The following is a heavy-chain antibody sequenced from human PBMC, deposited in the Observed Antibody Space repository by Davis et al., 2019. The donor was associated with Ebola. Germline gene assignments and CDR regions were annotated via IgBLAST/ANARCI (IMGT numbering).Heavy chain of an antibody. Sequence: GGSLRLSCAASGFTFSSYGMHWVRQAPGKGLEWVAVISYDGSNKYYADSVKGRFTISRDNSKNTLYLQMNSLRAEDTAVYYCAKSYRDYDFWSGYPYYFDYWGQGTLVTVSS. CDR3: AKSYRDYDFWSGYPYYFDY. CDR2: ISYDGSNK. J-gene: IGHJ4*02. V-gene: IGHV3-30*18. D-gene: IGHD3-3*01. CDR1: GFTFSSYG.